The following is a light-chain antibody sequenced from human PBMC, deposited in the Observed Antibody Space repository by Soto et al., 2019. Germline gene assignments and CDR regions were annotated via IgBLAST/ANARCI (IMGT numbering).Light chain of an antibody. V-gene: IGKV3-15*01. Sequence: ETVMTQSPATLSVFPGERATLSCRASESVSGNLAWYQQKPGQAPRLLIYAASTRATGIPARFSGSGSGTDFTLTISSLQSEYFAVYYCQQYNNWPPVTFGGGTKVDI. CDR2: AAS. J-gene: IGKJ4*01. CDR3: QQYNNWPPVT. CDR1: ESVSGN.